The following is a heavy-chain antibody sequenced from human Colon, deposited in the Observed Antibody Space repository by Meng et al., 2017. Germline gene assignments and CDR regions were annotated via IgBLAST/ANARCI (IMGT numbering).Heavy chain of an antibody. J-gene: IGHJ4*02. Sequence: QVELVQSGSELGKPGASVKVSCKASGYSFTTFGIKWVRQAPGQGLEWLGWINTNTQEPTYAQGFTGRYAFSLDTSVSTAYLQISSLESEDTAVYYCARKASGYSYSTNWGQGTLVTVSS. CDR2: INTNTQEP. CDR3: ARKASGYSYSTN. CDR1: GYSFTTFG. V-gene: IGHV7-4-1*02. D-gene: IGHD3-22*01.